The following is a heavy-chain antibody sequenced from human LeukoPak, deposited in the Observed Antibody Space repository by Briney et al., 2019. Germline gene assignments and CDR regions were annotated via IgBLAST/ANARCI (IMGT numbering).Heavy chain of an antibody. Sequence: GGSLRLSCAASGFTVSSTYMSWVRQAPGKGLEWVSVIYSGGTTYYADSVKGRFTISRDNSKNTLYLQMNSLRTEDTAVYYCAKGENWQQLVHFWGQGTLVTVSS. CDR2: IYSGGTT. V-gene: IGHV3-66*01. J-gene: IGHJ4*02. CDR1: GFTVSSTY. D-gene: IGHD6-13*01. CDR3: AKGENWQQLVHF.